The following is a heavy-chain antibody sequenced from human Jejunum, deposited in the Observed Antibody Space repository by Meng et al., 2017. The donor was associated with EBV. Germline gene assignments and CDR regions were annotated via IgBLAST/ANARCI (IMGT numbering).Heavy chain of an antibody. V-gene: IGHV4-61*01. CDR3: AGLRYSGYDRAFDY. D-gene: IGHD5-12*01. J-gene: IGHJ4*02. Sequence: QLQESGPVLVKTSETLSLTCTVSGGSVNSGNVYWSWIRKPPGKGLEWIGYIYYSGSTNYIPSLKSRVTISLDTSKNQFSLKLSSVTAADTAVYYCAGLRYSGYDRAFDYWGQGALVTVSS. CDR1: GGSVNSGNVY. CDR2: IYYSGST.